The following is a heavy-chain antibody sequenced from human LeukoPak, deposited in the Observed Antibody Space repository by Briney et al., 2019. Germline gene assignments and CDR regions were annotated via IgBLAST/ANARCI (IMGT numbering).Heavy chain of an antibody. D-gene: IGHD5-24*01. Sequence: GGSLRLSCSASGFTFSNYPMHWVRQAPGKGLEYVSVVNTNGGATYYADSVKGRSTISRDNSKNTVYLQISSLRGEDTAMYYCVRGWRIMDVWGQGTRSPSH. CDR3: VRGWRIMDV. CDR2: VNTNGGAT. J-gene: IGHJ6*02. V-gene: IGHV3-64D*06. CDR1: GFTFSNYP.